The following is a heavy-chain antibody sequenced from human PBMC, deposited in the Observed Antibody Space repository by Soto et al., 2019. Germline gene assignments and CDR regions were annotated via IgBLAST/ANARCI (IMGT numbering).Heavy chain of an antibody. D-gene: IGHD1-1*01. Sequence: QVQLVASGGGVVQPGRSLRLSCAASGFMFSNHGMHWVRQAPGKGLDWVAVIWSDGNNRYYADSVKGRFTISRDKSKNTVYLQMSSLRVEDTTVYYCVRGDNWNVAASDYWGQGTLVTVSS. CDR3: VRGDNWNVAASDY. V-gene: IGHV3-33*01. J-gene: IGHJ4*02. CDR2: IWSDGNNR. CDR1: GFMFSNHG.